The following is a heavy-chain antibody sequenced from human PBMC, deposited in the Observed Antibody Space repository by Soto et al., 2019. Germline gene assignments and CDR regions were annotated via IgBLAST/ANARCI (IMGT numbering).Heavy chain of an antibody. D-gene: IGHD3-3*01. V-gene: IGHV3-74*01. CDR3: ARRVALNAFDI. Sequence: GSLRLSCAASGFTFSSYWMHWVRQAPGKGLVWVSRINSDGSSTSYADSVKGRFTISRDNAKNSLYLQMNSLRAEDTAVYYCARRVALNAFDIWGQGTMVTVSS. J-gene: IGHJ3*02. CDR1: GFTFSSYW. CDR2: INSDGSST.